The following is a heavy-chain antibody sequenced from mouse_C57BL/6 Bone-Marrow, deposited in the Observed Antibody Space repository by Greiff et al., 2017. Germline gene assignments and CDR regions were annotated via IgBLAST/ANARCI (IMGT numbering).Heavy chain of an antibody. J-gene: IGHJ3*01. D-gene: IGHD1-1*01. Sequence: EVQLQQSGAELVKPGASVKLSCTASGFNIKDYSMHWVKQRTEQGLEWIGRIDPEDGATKYATKFQGKATITADTSSNTAYLQLSSLTSEDTAVYYCASYSWCAYWGQGTLVTVSA. V-gene: IGHV14-2*01. CDR2: IDPEDGAT. CDR3: ASYSWCAY. CDR1: GFNIKDYS.